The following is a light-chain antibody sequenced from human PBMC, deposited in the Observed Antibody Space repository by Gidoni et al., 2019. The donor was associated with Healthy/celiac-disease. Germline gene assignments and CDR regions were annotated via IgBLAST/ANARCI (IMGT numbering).Light chain of an antibody. V-gene: IGKV1-8*01. CDR3: QQYYSYPVT. J-gene: IGKJ1*01. Sequence: AIRMTQSPSSFSASTGDRVTITCRASQGISSYLAWYQQKPGKAPKLLIYPASTLQSGVPSRFSGSGSGTDFTLTISCLQSEDFATYYCQQYYSYPVTFXXXTKVEIK. CDR2: PAS. CDR1: QGISSY.